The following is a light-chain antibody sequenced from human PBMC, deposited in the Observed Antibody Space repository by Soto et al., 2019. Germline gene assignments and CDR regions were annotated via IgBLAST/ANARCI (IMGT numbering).Light chain of an antibody. CDR3: QQYNSYSLT. V-gene: IGKV1-5*01. J-gene: IGKJ1*01. CDR2: DAS. Sequence: DIQMTQSPSTLSASVGDRVTITCQASQNIAAWVAWYQQKPGKAPKLLIYDASSLQSGVPSRFSGSGSGTEFTLTISSLQPDDFATYYCQQYNSYSLTFGQGAKVDIK. CDR1: QNIAAW.